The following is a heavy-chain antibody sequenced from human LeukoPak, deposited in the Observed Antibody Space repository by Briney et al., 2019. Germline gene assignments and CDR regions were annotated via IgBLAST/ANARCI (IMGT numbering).Heavy chain of an antibody. CDR2: ISWDSRSA. D-gene: IGHD2-15*01. Sequence: GGSLRLSCAASGFTFDDYATRWVRQSPGKGLQWVSFISWDSRSAYYADSVKGRFTISRDNNKKSVFLQMNSLSAEDTAFYYCARDSQDCSASTCYFDYWGQGTLVTVSA. J-gene: IGHJ4*02. V-gene: IGHV3-43D*03. CDR1: GFTFDDYA. CDR3: ARDSQDCSASTCYFDY.